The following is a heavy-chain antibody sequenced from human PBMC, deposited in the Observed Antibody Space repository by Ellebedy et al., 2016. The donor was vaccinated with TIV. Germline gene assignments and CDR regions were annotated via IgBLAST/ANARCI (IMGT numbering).Heavy chain of an antibody. J-gene: IGHJ6*02. D-gene: IGHD2-2*02. Sequence: SETLSLXXTVSGGSISSYYWSWIRQPPGKGLEWIGYIYYSGSTNYNPSLKSRVTISVDTSKNQFSLKLSSVTAADTAVYYCARAGHSGVPAAIVYGMDVWGQGTTVTVSS. V-gene: IGHV4-59*01. CDR3: ARAGHSGVPAAIVYGMDV. CDR2: IYYSGST. CDR1: GGSISSYY.